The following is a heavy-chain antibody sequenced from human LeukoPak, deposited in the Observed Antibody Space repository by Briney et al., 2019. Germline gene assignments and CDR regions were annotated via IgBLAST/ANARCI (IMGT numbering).Heavy chain of an antibody. D-gene: IGHD6-25*01. V-gene: IGHV3-33*01. CDR1: GFTFSSYG. CDR2: VWYDGGSK. CDR3: VRDHSSGLLG. J-gene: IGHJ4*02. Sequence: GGALRLSCAASGFTFSSYGMHWVRQAPGKGLEGVAHVWYDGGSKNYVDSVKGRFIISRDNSKNNLYLQMNSLRTRDTAVYHCVRDHSSGLLGWGQGTLVTVSS.